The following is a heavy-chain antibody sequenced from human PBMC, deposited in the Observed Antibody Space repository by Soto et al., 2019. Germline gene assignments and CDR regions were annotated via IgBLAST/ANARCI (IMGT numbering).Heavy chain of an antibody. CDR2: IYYSGST. D-gene: IGHD2-2*01. CDR1: GGSISSGGYY. V-gene: IGHV4-31*03. Sequence: PSETLSLTCTVSGGSISSGGYYWSWIRQHPGKGLEWIGYIYYSGSTYYNPSLKSRVTISVDTSKNQFSLKLSSVTAADTAVYYCARGGDGIVVVPAVALRFDPWGQGTLVTVSS. J-gene: IGHJ5*02. CDR3: ARGGDGIVVVPAVALRFDP.